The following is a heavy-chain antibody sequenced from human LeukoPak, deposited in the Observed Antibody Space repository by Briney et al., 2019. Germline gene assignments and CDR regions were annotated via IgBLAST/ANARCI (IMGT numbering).Heavy chain of an antibody. CDR3: ARANYYGSGRAAFDI. V-gene: IGHV3-74*01. CDR1: GFTFSSYW. J-gene: IGHJ3*02. CDR2: INSDGSST. D-gene: IGHD3-10*01. Sequence: PGGSLRLSCAASGFTFSSYWMHWVRQAPGKVLVRVSRINSDGSSTSYADSVKGRFTISRDNAKNTLYLQMNSLRAEDTAVYYCARANYYGSGRAAFDIWGQGTMATVSS.